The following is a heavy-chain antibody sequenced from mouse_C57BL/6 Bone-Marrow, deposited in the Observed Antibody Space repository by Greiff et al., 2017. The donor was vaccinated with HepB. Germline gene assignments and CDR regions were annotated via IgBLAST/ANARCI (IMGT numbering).Heavy chain of an antibody. D-gene: IGHD2-5*01. CDR3: VRPYYSNYGFAY. V-gene: IGHV10-1*01. CDR1: GFSFNTYA. Sequence: EAGGGLVQPKGSLKLSCAASGFSFNTYAMNWVRQAPGKGLEWVARIRSKSNNYATYYADSVKDRFTISRDDSESMLYLQMNNLKTEDTAMYYCVRPYYSNYGFAYWGQGTLVTVSA. J-gene: IGHJ3*01. CDR2: IRSKSNNYAT.